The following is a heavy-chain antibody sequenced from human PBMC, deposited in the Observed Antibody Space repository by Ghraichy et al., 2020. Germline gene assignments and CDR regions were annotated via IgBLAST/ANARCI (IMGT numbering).Heavy chain of an antibody. CDR2: IYHSGST. Sequence: SETLSLSCIVSGDSISSSSYYWGWIRQPPGKGLEGIGSIYHSGSTDYNPSLKSRVTISVDTSKNLLSLKVNSVTAADTAVYYCARHIGYCYATGCYRDWFDPLGQGTLVTVSS. V-gene: IGHV4-39*01. J-gene: IGHJ5*02. D-gene: IGHD2-2*01. CDR3: ARHIGYCYATGCYRDWFDP. CDR1: GDSISSSSYY.